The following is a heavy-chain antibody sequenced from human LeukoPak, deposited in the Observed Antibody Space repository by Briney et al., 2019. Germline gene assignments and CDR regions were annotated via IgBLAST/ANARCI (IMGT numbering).Heavy chain of an antibody. CDR2: ANSDAGST. D-gene: IGHD2-21*01. J-gene: IGHJ4*02. V-gene: IGHV3-74*01. CDR1: GFTFSSNW. CDR3: ARMRWGYYFDD. Sequence: GGSLRLSCAASGFTFSSNWMHWVRQAPGKGLVWVARANSDAGSTRYADSVKGRFTISRDNTKNTLYLQMNGLRAEDTAVYYCARMRWGYYFDDWGQGTLVTVSS.